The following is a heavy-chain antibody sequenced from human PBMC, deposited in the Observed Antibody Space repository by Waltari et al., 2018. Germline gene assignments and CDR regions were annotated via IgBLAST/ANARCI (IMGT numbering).Heavy chain of an antibody. CDR2: VDPEDGET. Sequence: EVQLVQSGAEVKKPGATVKITCKVSGYTFTDYYLHWVQQATGKGLEWMGLVDPEDGETIYAEKLQGRVTITADTSTDTAYMERSSLRSEDTAVYYCASHTEWIFDNWGQGTLVTVSS. CDR3: ASHTEWIFDN. J-gene: IGHJ4*02. V-gene: IGHV1-69-2*01. CDR1: GYTFTDYY. D-gene: IGHD3-3*01.